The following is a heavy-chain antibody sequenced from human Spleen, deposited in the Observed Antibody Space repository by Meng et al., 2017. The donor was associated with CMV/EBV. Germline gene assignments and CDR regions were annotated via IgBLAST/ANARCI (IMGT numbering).Heavy chain of an antibody. J-gene: IGHJ4*02. V-gene: IGHV3-23*01. CDR3: AKYSAVGERLYYFDY. CDR1: GLTFSSYG. Sequence: GESLKISCAASGLTFSSYGMSWVRQAPGKGLEWVSAIGATAGGTYYADSVKGRFTISRDNAKNTLYLQMNSLRAEDTAVYYCAKYSAVGERLYYFDYWGQGTPVTVSS. CDR2: IGATAGGT. D-gene: IGHD2-21*01.